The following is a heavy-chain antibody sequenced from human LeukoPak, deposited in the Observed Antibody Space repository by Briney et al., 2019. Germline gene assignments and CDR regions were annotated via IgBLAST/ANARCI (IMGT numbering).Heavy chain of an antibody. J-gene: IGHJ4*02. Sequence: GSSVKVSCKASGGTFSSYAISWVRQASGQGLEWMGRIIPILGIANYAQKFQGRVTITADKSTSTAYMELSSLRSEDTAVYYCARAGYYDSSGYYQVDYWGQGTLVTVSS. CDR2: IIPILGIA. CDR1: GGTFSSYA. CDR3: ARAGYYDSSGYYQVDY. V-gene: IGHV1-69*04. D-gene: IGHD3-22*01.